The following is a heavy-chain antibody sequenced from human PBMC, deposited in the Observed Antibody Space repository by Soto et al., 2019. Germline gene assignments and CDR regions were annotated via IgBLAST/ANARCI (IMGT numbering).Heavy chain of an antibody. J-gene: IGHJ4*02. Sequence: GGSLRLSCAASGFTFSSYDMNWVRQAPGKGLEWVSYVSGPGTTIYYADSVKGRFTISRDNAKNSLYLQMNSLRAEDTAVYYCARDGFRYSSSFYYWGQGTLVTVSS. CDR3: ARDGFRYSSSFYY. CDR2: VSGPGTTI. CDR1: GFTFSSYD. D-gene: IGHD6-13*01. V-gene: IGHV3-48*01.